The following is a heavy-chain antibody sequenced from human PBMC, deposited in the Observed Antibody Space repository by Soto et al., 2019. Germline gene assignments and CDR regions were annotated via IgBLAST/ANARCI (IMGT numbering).Heavy chain of an antibody. Sequence: QVQLVQSGAEVRRPGASVKVSCKASGYSFTSLHFNWVRQATGQGLEWIGWMNPHSGETGYAQRFKGRVTMTRDLSLGTAYMELRRLISHATAVYCCAIGSTGPVDHWGQGTLVTFS. CDR3: AIGSTGPVDH. CDR2: MNPHSGET. CDR1: GYSFTSLH. J-gene: IGHJ4*02. D-gene: IGHD3-10*01. V-gene: IGHV1-8*01.